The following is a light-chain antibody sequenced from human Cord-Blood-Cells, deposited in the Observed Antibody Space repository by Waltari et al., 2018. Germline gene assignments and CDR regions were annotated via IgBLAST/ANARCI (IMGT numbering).Light chain of an antibody. J-gene: IGLJ2*01. V-gene: IGLV2-14*01. CDR1: SSHVGGYTY. CDR3: SSYTSSSTLVV. Sequence: QSALTQPASVSGSPGQSHTISCTGTSSHVGGYTYVYCYQQHPGKAPKLMIYDVSNRPSGVSNRFSGSKSGNTASLTISGLQAEDEADYYCSSYTSSSTLVVFGGGTKLTVL. CDR2: DVS.